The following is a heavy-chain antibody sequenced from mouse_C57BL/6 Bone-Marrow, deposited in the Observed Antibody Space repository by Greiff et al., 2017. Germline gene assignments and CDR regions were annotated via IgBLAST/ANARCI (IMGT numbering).Heavy chain of an antibody. V-gene: IGHV1-55*01. J-gene: IGHJ3*01. Sequence: VQLQQPGAELVKPGASVKMSCKASGYTFTSYWISWVKQRPGQGLEWIGDIYPGSGSTNYNEKFKSKATRTVDTSSSTAYMPLSSLTSEDSAVYYCARWAYWGQGTLVTVAA. CDR2: IYPGSGST. CDR1: GYTFTSYW. CDR3: ARWAY.